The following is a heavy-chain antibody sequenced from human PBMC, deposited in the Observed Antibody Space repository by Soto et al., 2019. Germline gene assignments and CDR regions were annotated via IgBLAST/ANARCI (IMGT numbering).Heavy chain of an antibody. CDR1: GGSISSSNW. CDR3: ARGIWYYYDSSGYYDY. J-gene: IGHJ4*02. CDR2: IYHSGST. D-gene: IGHD3-22*01. Sequence: SETLSLTCAVSGGSISSSNWWSWVRQPPGKGLEWIGEIYHSGSTNYNPSLKSRVTISVDKSKNQFSLKLSSVTAADTAVYYCARGIWYYYDSSGYYDYWGQGTLGTVS. V-gene: IGHV4-4*02.